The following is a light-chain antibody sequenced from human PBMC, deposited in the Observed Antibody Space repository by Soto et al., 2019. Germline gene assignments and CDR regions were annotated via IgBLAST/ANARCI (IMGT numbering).Light chain of an antibody. J-gene: IGKJ1*01. CDR2: GAS. Sequence: EIVLTQSPGTLSLSPGERATLSCRASQIVSSNYLAWYQQKPGQAPRLLIYGASSRATGIPDRFSGSGSGTDFTLTIRTLEPEDFAVYYCHQYGSSPGTFGQGTKVELK. CDR1: QIVSSNY. CDR3: HQYGSSPGT. V-gene: IGKV3-20*01.